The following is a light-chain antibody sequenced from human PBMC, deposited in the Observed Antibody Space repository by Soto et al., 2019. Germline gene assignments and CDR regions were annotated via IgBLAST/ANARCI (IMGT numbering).Light chain of an antibody. CDR2: DVS. Sequence: QSALTQPASVSGSPGQSITISCTETSSDVGGYNYVSWYQQHPGKAPKLLIYDVSNRPSGVSDRFSGSKSGNTASLTISGLQAEDEADYYCSSYSGSTTLVFGGGTKLTVL. CDR3: SSYSGSTTLV. V-gene: IGLV2-14*03. CDR1: SSDVGGYNY. J-gene: IGLJ2*01.